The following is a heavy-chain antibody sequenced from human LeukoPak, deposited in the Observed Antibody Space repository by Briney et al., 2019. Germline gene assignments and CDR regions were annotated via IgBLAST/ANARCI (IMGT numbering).Heavy chain of an antibody. J-gene: IGHJ6*02. CDR1: GFTFSSYS. V-gene: IGHV3-21*01. CDR2: ISSSSSYI. Sequence: GGSLRLSCAASGFTFSSYSMNWVRQAPGKGLEWASSISSSSSYIYYADSVKGRFTISRDNAKNSLYLQMNSLRAEDTAVYYCARDMRYCRSTSCPWGYYYYGMDVWGQGTTVTVSS. D-gene: IGHD2-2*01. CDR3: ARDMRYCRSTSCPWGYYYYGMDV.